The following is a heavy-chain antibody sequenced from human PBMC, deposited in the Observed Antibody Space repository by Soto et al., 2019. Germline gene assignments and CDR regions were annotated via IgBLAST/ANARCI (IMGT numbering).Heavy chain of an antibody. V-gene: IGHV1-69*02. Sequence: QVQLVQSGAEVKKPGSSVKVSCKASGGTFSSYTISWVRQAPGQGLEWMGRIIPILGIANYAQKFQGRVTITADKTTTNAYMELRSLRSADTAVYYCASDYYYGSGSLSASVYYYYMDVWGKGTTVTVSS. CDR3: ASDYYYGSGSLSASVYYYYMDV. J-gene: IGHJ6*03. D-gene: IGHD3-10*01. CDR2: IIPILGIA. CDR1: GGTFSSYT.